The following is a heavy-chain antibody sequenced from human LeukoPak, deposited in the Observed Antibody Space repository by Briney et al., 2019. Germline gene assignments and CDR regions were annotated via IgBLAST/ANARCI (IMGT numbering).Heavy chain of an antibody. J-gene: IGHJ4*02. D-gene: IGHD3-10*01. V-gene: IGHV7-4-1*02. CDR1: GYTFTSYA. Sequence: ASVKVSCKASGYTFTSYAMNWVRQAPGQGLEWMGWINTNTGNPTYAQGFTGRFVFSLDTSVSTAYLQISSLKAEGTAVYYCARDGVTMVRGVIPRFPFDYWGQGTLVTVSS. CDR3: ARDGVTMVRGVIPRFPFDY. CDR2: INTNTGNP.